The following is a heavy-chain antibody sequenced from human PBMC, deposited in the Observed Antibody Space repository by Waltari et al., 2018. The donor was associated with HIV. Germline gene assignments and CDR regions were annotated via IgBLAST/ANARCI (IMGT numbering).Heavy chain of an antibody. Sequence: EVQLVESGGGLVQPGGSMRLSGAASGFTFSRYWMHWVRQNPGKGLVWVARLNTDGSHTGYADSVRGRFTISRDNAKSTLYLQMNSLKVEDMAVYYCVRGPNAWVGVDYWGPGTLVTVSS. CDR1: GFTFSRYW. D-gene: IGHD3-10*01. J-gene: IGHJ4*02. V-gene: IGHV3-74*01. CDR2: LNTDGSHT. CDR3: VRGPNAWVGVDY.